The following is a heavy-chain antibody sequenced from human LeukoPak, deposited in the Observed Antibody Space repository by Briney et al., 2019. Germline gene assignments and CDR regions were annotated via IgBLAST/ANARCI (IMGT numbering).Heavy chain of an antibody. CDR2: IQYDGSKK. CDR1: GFTFSSNG. Sequence: GGSLRLSCVASGFTFSSNGMHWVRQAPGKGLEWVTFIQYDGSKKYYADSVKGRFTISRDNSKNTLYLEMNSLRAEDTAVYYCVTERLLGYCSGGSCYPHLSWGQGTLVTVSS. D-gene: IGHD2-15*01. J-gene: IGHJ5*02. V-gene: IGHV3-30*02. CDR3: VTERLLGYCSGGSCYPHLS.